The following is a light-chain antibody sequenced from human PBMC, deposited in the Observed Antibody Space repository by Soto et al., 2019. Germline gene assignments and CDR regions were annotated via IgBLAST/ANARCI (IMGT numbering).Light chain of an antibody. V-gene: IGKV1-12*01. Sequence: DIQMTQSPSTLSASVGDRVTITCRASQGISSYLNWYQQKPGKAPKLLIYAASNLLSGVPSRFSGSGSGTGFTLTINSLQPEDSATYYCQQANSFPLTCGQGTRREIK. J-gene: IGKJ5*01. CDR2: AAS. CDR3: QQANSFPLT. CDR1: QGISSY.